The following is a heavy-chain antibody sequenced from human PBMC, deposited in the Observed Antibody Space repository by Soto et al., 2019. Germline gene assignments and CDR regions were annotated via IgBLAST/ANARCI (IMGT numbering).Heavy chain of an antibody. J-gene: IGHJ5*02. CDR3: ARGGGGVMVRGVANWFDP. CDR2: ISAYNGDT. V-gene: IGHV1-18*01. Sequence: QVQLVQSGAEVKKPGASVKVSCRASGYTFTNYGVTWVRQAPGQGLEWMGWISAYNGDTNYAQNLQGRVTMTTDTSTSIVYMELKSLRSDDTAVYYCARGGGGVMVRGVANWFDPWGQGTLVTVSS. CDR1: GYTFTNYG. D-gene: IGHD3-10*01.